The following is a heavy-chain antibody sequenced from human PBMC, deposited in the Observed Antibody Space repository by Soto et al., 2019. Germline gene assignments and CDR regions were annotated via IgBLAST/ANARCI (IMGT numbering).Heavy chain of an antibody. J-gene: IGHJ4*02. CDR3: AAAAYSSSSGIDY. V-gene: IGHV1-58*01. D-gene: IGHD6-6*01. CDR1: GFTFTSSA. Sequence: SVKVSCKASGFTFTSSAVQWVRQARGQRLEWIGWIVVGSGNTNYAQKFQERVTITRDMSTSTAYMELSSLRSGDTAVYYCAAAAYSSSSGIDYWGQGTLVTVSS. CDR2: IVVGSGNT.